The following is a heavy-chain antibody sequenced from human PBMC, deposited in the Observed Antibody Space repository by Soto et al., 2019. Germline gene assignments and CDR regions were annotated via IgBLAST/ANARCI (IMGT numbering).Heavy chain of an antibody. Sequence: KQSQTLSLTCAVYGGSFSGYYWSWIRQPPGKGLEWIGEINHSGSTNYNPSLKSRVTISVDTSKNQFSLKLSSVTAADTAVYYCARSQPYGDYPYFDYWGQGTLVTVSS. J-gene: IGHJ4*02. CDR3: ARSQPYGDYPYFDY. V-gene: IGHV4-34*01. CDR1: GGSFSGYY. CDR2: INHSGST. D-gene: IGHD4-17*01.